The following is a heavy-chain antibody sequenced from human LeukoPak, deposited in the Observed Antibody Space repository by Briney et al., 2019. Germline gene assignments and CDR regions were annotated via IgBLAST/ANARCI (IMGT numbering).Heavy chain of an antibody. V-gene: IGHV3-33*01. D-gene: IGHD3-10*01. CDR1: GFTFSSYG. CDR3: ARDFYELRFGELFDY. CDR2: IWYDGSNK. Sequence: GRSLRLSCAASGFTFSSYGMHWVRQAPGKGLEWVAVIWYDGSNKYYADSVKGRFTISRDNSKNTLYLQMNSLRAEDTAVYYCARDFYELRFGELFDYWGQGTLVTVSS. J-gene: IGHJ4*02.